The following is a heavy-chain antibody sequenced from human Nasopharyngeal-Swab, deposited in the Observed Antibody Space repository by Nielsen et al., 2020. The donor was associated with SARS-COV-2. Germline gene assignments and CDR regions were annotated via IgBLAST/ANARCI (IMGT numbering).Heavy chain of an antibody. D-gene: IGHD3-22*01. CDR2: ISAYNGNT. CDR3: ARAPPVVAPGRELYYYGMDV. V-gene: IGHV1-18*01. Sequence: ASVKVSCKASGYTFTSYGISWVRQAPGQGLEWMGWISAYNGNTNYAQKLQGRVTMTTDTSTSTAYMELRSLRSDDTAVYYCARAPPVVAPGRELYYYGMDVWGQGTTVTVSS. J-gene: IGHJ6*02. CDR1: GYTFTSYG.